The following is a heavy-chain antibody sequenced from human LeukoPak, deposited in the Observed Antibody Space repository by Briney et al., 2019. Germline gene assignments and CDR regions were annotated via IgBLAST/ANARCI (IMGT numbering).Heavy chain of an antibody. D-gene: IGHD1-26*01. CDR2: IYTSGST. V-gene: IGHV4-4*09. CDR1: GGSISSYY. Sequence: SETLSLTCTVSGGSISSYYWSWIRQPPGKGLEWIGYIYTSGSTNYNPSLKSRVTISVDTSKNQFSLKLSSVTAADTAVYYRAREDGSYSRYFDYWGQGTLVTVSS. CDR3: AREDGSYSRYFDY. J-gene: IGHJ4*02.